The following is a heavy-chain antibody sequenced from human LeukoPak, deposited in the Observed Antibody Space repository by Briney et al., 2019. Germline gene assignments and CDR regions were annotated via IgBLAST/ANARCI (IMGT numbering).Heavy chain of an antibody. J-gene: IGHJ4*02. CDR1: GFSFSTYS. V-gene: IGHV3-21*01. Sequence: PGGSLRLSCAASGFSFSTYSMNWVRQAPGKGLEWVSSISSSSSYIYYADSVKGRFTISRDNAKNSLYLQMNILRPEDTAVYYCAREPDIVTTTADYWGQGTLVTVSS. D-gene: IGHD5-12*01. CDR2: ISSSSSYI. CDR3: AREPDIVTTTADY.